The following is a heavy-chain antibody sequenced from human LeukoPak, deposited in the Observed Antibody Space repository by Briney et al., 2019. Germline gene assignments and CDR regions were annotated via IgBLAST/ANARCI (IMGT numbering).Heavy chain of an antibody. CDR1: GYTFTSYA. Sequence: ASVKVSCKASGYTFTSYAMHWVRQAPGQRLEWMGWINAGNGNTKCSQKFQGRVTITRDTSASTAYMELSSLRSEDTAVYYCARDDLFDYWGQETLVTVSS. CDR2: INAGNGNT. V-gene: IGHV1-3*01. CDR3: ARDDLFDY. J-gene: IGHJ4*02.